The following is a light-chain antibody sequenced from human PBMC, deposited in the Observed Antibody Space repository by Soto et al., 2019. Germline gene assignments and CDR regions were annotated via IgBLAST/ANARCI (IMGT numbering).Light chain of an antibody. Sequence: QSALTQPASVSASPGQAITISCTGTHSDVGGYNYVSWYQQFPDKAPKLVIFDVSDRPSGVSNRFSGSKSGNTASLTISGLQAEDEADYYCSSYTSSSTRVFGTGTQLTVL. J-gene: IGLJ1*01. CDR1: HSDVGGYNY. CDR2: DVS. V-gene: IGLV2-14*01. CDR3: SSYTSSSTRV.